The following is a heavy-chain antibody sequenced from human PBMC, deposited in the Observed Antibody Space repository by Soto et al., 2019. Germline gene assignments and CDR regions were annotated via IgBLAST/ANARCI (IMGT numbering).Heavy chain of an antibody. CDR2: ISSSSSTI. CDR3: AKSIAAAGTWRYYYGMDV. V-gene: IGHV3-48*02. J-gene: IGHJ6*02. D-gene: IGHD6-13*01. Sequence: PGGSLRLSCAASGFTFSSYSMNWVRQAPGKGLEWVSYISSSSSTIYYADSVKGRFTISRDNAKNSLYLQMNSLRDEDTAVYYCAKSIAAAGTWRYYYGMDVWGQGTTVIVSS. CDR1: GFTFSSYS.